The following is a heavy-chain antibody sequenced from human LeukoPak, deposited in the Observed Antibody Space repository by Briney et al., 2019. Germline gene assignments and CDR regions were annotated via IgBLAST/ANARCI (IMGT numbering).Heavy chain of an antibody. Sequence: SETLSLTCAVYGGSFSGYYWSGLRQPPGKGLEGIGEINHSGSTNYNPSIKSRVTISVDTSKNQFSLKLSSVTAADTAVYYCARGIAARQSIFDYWGQETLVTVSS. J-gene: IGHJ4*02. CDR1: GGSFSGYY. D-gene: IGHD6-6*01. CDR3: ARGIAARQSIFDY. CDR2: INHSGST. V-gene: IGHV4-34*01.